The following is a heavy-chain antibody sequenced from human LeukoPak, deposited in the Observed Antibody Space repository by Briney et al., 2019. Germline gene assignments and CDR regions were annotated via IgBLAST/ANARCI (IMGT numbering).Heavy chain of an antibody. CDR3: ARGPTYCSGGSCYSDY. V-gene: IGHV3-23*01. J-gene: IGHJ4*02. CDR2: ISGSGGST. Sequence: PGGSLRLSCAASGFTFSSYAMSWVRQAPGKGLEWVSAISGSGGSTYFADSVKGRFTISRDNSKNTLYLQMNSLRAEDTAVYYCARGPTYCSGGSCYSDYWGQGTLVTVSS. CDR1: GFTFSSYA. D-gene: IGHD2-15*01.